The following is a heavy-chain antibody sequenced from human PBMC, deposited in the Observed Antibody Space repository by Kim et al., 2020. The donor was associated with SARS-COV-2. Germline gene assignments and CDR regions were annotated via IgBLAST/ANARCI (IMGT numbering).Heavy chain of an antibody. V-gene: IGHV3-9*01. D-gene: IGHD6-19*01. CDR3: AKGRLISVAGPLDF. Sequence: GGSLRLSCVASGFTFGDYALFWVRKPPGTGLGGVSSINWDTSGIPYADSVKGRFAISTDNAKNSLHLQMDSLRSEDTALYYCAKGRLISVAGPLDFWGQGTLVTVSS. CDR1: GFTFGDYA. CDR2: INWDTSGI. J-gene: IGHJ4*02.